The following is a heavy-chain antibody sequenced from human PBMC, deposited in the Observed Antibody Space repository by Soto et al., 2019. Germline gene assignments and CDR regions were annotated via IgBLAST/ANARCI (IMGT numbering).Heavy chain of an antibody. CDR3: ARGPGGFGEFSLNY. J-gene: IGHJ4*02. D-gene: IGHD3-10*01. CDR1: GGSITTYY. V-gene: IGHV4-4*07. CDR2: IYSGGST. Sequence: SETLSLTCTVSGGSITTYYWSWIRQPAGKGLEWIGRIYSGGSTNYNPSLRSRVTVSVDTSKNQFSLKLSSVSVAATAVYYRARGPGGFGEFSLNYWRQGTRVTVSS.